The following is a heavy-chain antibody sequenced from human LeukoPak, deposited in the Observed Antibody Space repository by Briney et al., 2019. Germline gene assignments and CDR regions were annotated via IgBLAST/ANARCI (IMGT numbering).Heavy chain of an antibody. Sequence: GGSLRLSCAASGFTFSSYAMSWVRQAPGKGLEWVSGISDAGGSTYYADSVKGRFTISRDNSKNTLHLQMNSLRAEDTAVYYCAKDLGVWAANYYYYGMDVWGQGTTVTVSS. CDR3: AKDLGVWAANYYYYGMDV. CDR2: ISDAGGST. D-gene: IGHD3-10*01. CDR1: GFTFSSYA. V-gene: IGHV3-23*01. J-gene: IGHJ6*02.